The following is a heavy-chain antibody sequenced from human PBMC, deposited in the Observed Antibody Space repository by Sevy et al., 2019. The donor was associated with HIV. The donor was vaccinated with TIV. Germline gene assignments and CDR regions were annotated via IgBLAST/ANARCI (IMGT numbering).Heavy chain of an antibody. Sequence: GGSLRLSCAASGFIFSSHGMQWVRHAPGKGLEWVAAITSFDGSNKYYAESVKGRFTISRDNSKNTVYLQMNNLRPEDTAVYYCAKWGGDYSGDSLHHWGQGILVTVSS. V-gene: IGHV3-30*18. J-gene: IGHJ5*02. CDR1: GFIFSSHG. CDR2: ITSFDGSNK. D-gene: IGHD2-21*02. CDR3: AKWGGDYSGDSLHH.